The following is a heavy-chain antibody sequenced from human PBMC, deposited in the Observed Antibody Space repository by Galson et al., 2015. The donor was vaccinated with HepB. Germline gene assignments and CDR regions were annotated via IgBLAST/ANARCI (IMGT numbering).Heavy chain of an antibody. CDR1: GYTFTSYG. CDR3: ARDEDSSGWYQAFDY. J-gene: IGHJ4*02. V-gene: IGHV1-18*04. Sequence: SVKVSCKASGYTFTSYGISWVRQAPGQGLEWMGWISAYNGNTNYAQKLQGRVTMTTDTSTSTAYMELRSLRSDDTAVYYCARDEDSSGWYQAFDYWGQGTLVTVSS. CDR2: ISAYNGNT. D-gene: IGHD6-19*01.